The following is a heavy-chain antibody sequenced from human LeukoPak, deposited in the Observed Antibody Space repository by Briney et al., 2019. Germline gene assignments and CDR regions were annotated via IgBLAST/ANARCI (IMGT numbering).Heavy chain of an antibody. J-gene: IGHJ5*02. Sequence: SETLSLTCTVSGGSISSYYWSWIRQPAGKGLEWIGRIYTSGSTNYNPSLKSRVTMSVDTSKNQFSLKLSSVTAADTAVDYCARDRYYYDSSGYEQNNWFDPWGQGTLVTVSS. CDR2: IYTSGST. CDR1: GGSISSYY. V-gene: IGHV4-4*07. CDR3: ARDRYYYDSSGYEQNNWFDP. D-gene: IGHD3-22*01.